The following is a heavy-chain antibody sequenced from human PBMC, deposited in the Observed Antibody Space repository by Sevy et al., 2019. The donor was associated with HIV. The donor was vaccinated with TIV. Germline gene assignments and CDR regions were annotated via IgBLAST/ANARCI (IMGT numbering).Heavy chain of an antibody. V-gene: IGHV3-30*03. Sequence: GGSLRLSCAASGFIFSAYGMHWVRQAPGKGLEWVAVISYDGRNRLYADSVKGRFTISRDNSKNSLNLQMNSLRPDDTALYYCALERLSSNVAEYFQNWGQGALVTVSS. D-gene: IGHD1-1*01. CDR2: ISYDGRNR. CDR3: ALERLSSNVAEYFQN. CDR1: GFIFSAYG. J-gene: IGHJ1*01.